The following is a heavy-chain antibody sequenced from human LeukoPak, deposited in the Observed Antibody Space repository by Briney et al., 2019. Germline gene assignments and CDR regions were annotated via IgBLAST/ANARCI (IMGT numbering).Heavy chain of an antibody. D-gene: IGHD2-15*01. V-gene: IGHV3-7*01. CDR2: INQTGSEK. J-gene: IGHJ3*01. CDR3: ARDRIITL. Sequence: GGSLRLSCVASGFTFSDFWMSWVRQAPGKGLEWVANINQTGSEKYYADSVMGRFTISRDNAKNSLYLQMNSLRAEGTAVYYCARDRIITLWGQGTMVTVSS. CDR1: GFTFSDFW.